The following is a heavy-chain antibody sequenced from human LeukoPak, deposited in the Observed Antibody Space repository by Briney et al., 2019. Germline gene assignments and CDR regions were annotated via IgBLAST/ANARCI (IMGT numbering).Heavy chain of an antibody. Sequence: GGSLRLSCTVSGFTVSSDSMNWVRQAPGKGLEWVSYISSSGSTIYYADSVKGRFTISRDNAKNSLYLQMNSLRAEDTAVYYCAELGITMIGGVWGKGTTVTISS. CDR1: GFTVSSDS. V-gene: IGHV3-48*04. J-gene: IGHJ6*04. D-gene: IGHD3-10*02. CDR2: ISSSGSTI. CDR3: AELGITMIGGV.